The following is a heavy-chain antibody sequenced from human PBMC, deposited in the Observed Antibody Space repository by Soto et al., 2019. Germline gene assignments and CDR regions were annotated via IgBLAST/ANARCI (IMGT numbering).Heavy chain of an antibody. CDR1: GFTFSNYV. J-gene: IGHJ4*02. CDR2: ISNSGGGT. CDR3: AKEDVGGYYYSGL. D-gene: IGHD1-26*01. V-gene: IGHV3-23*01. Sequence: EVPLLESGGGLVQPGGSLRISCAASGFTFSNYVMSWVRQAPGKGLEWVSSISNSGGGTYYADSVKGRFTISRDNSKNSTYLEMNSLRTEETAVYYCAKEDVGGYYYSGLWGRGTLVTVSS.